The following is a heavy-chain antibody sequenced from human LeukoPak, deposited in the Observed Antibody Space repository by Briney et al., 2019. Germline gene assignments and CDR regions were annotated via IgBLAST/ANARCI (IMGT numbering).Heavy chain of an antibody. V-gene: IGHV3-66*03. CDR1: GFTDSSNY. J-gene: IGHJ3*02. CDR2: ISSWGGP. CDR3: ARAVGVTAIHNAFDI. D-gene: IGHD2-21*02. Sequence: GGSLRLSCAASGFTDSSNYMLWVRHATGKGLEWVSVISSWGGPDYADSVKGRFTISRDNSKNTLYLQMTSLRVEDTAVYYCARAVGVTAIHNAFDIWGQGTMVTVSS.